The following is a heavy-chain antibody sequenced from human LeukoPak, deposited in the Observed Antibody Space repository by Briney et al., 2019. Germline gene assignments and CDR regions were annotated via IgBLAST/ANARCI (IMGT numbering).Heavy chain of an antibody. CDR2: ISSNGGST. CDR3: VKGGSSGKIEVAY. J-gene: IGHJ4*02. Sequence: SLRLSCSASGFTFSSYAMHWVRQAPGQGLEYVSAISSNGGSTYYADSVKGRFNISRASSKNTLYLQMRGLRAEDPAVYYCVKGGSSGKIEVAYWGQGTLVTVCS. D-gene: IGHD6-13*01. CDR1: GFTFSSYA. V-gene: IGHV3-64D*06.